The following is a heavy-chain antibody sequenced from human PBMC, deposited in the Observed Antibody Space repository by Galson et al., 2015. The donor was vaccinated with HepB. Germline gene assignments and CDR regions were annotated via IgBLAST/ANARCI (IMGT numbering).Heavy chain of an antibody. CDR2: INPNSGGT. D-gene: IGHD3-22*01. CDR3: ARYRYYYDSSGIDY. CDR1: GGTFSSYA. Sequence: SVKVSCKASGGTFSSYAISWVRQAPGQGLEWMGWINPNSGGTNYAQKFQGRVTMTRDTSISTAYMELSRLRSDDTAVYYCARYRYYYDSSGIDYWGQGTLVTVSS. J-gene: IGHJ4*02. V-gene: IGHV1-2*02.